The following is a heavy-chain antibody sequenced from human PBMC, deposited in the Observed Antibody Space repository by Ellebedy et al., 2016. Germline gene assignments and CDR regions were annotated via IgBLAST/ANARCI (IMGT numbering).Heavy chain of an antibody. J-gene: IGHJ3*02. D-gene: IGHD3-10*02. CDR3: ARDVLTGPRFEAFDI. V-gene: IGHV3-48*04. CDR2: IDPTSTSI. CDR1: GFTFGSYA. Sequence: GGSLRLXXTASGFTFGSYAMSWVRQAPGKGLEWIAYIDPTSTSIQYADSVRGRFSISRDHATNSLYLHMSSLSVEDTAIYYCARDVLTGPRFEAFDIWGQGTMVTVSS.